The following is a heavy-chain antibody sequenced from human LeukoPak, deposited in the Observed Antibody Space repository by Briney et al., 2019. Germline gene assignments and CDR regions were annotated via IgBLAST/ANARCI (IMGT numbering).Heavy chain of an antibody. CDR1: GFDFSTYS. CDR2: ISSSSSNI. J-gene: IGHJ4*02. CDR3: ARVGRSGWTVDY. Sequence: PGGPLRLSCAASGFDFSTYSIDWVRQAPGKGLEWVSYISSSSSNIYHADSVKGRFTISRDNAKNSLHLRMNSLRAEDTAVYYCARVGRSGWTVDYWGQGTLVTVSS. V-gene: IGHV3-48*04. D-gene: IGHD6-19*01.